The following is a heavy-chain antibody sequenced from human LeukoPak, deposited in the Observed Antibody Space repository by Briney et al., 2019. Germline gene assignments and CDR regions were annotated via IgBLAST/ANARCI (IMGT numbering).Heavy chain of an antibody. V-gene: IGHV3-53*01. J-gene: IGHJ5*01. D-gene: IGHD1-7*01. CDR1: GFTVGRSY. CDR2: MDRGGRT. CDR3: ARDQTITGTTWQYNWLDC. Sequence: GGSLRLSCAASGFTVGRSYVGWVRQAAGGGRGWGSVMDRGGRTYYVASVKGRFTISRDNSKKTLYLQINGVSAEDTAVYYCARDQTITGTTWQYNWLDCWGQVTLVTVSS.